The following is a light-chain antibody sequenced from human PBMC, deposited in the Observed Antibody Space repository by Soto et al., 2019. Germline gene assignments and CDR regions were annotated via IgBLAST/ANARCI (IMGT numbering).Light chain of an antibody. V-gene: IGKV3-15*01. CDR3: QQYNNWPQIT. CDR2: GAS. CDR1: QSVSSN. Sequence: EIEMTQSHATLSVSQGERANLSCRASQSVSSNLAWYQQKPGQAPRLLIYGASTRATGIPARFCGSGSGTAYTLTISSLQSEDFAVYYCQQYNNWPQITFGQGTRREI. J-gene: IGKJ5*01.